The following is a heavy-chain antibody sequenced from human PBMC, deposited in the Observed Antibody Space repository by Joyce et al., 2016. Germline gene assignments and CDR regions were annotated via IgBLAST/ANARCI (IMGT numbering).Heavy chain of an antibody. CDR1: GGSISSNTYY. Sequence: QLQLQESGPGLVKPSETLSLLCPVSGGSISSNTYYWAWIREPPGKGLEWIGSIYFSGSTYYNPSLQQRVSISVDTSKNQFSLKLRSVTAADTAVYYCARQEDFFVLGSFWSKWGQGTLVTVSS. CDR3: ARQEDFFVLGSFWSK. D-gene: IGHD3-16*01. CDR2: IYFSGST. J-gene: IGHJ4*02. V-gene: IGHV4-39*01.